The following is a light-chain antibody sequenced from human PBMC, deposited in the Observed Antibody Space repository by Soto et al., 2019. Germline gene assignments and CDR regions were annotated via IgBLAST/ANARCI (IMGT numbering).Light chain of an antibody. CDR2: DAS. CDR1: QSVGRNY. V-gene: IGKV3-20*01. Sequence: IVLTQSPGTLSLSPGESATLSCRASQSVGRNYLAWFQHKPDQAPRLLIYDASNRATGVPDRFSGSGSGTDFTFSVTRLEPEDFAVYYCHQYAVSPLTFGGGTTVEIK. J-gene: IGKJ4*01. CDR3: HQYAVSPLT.